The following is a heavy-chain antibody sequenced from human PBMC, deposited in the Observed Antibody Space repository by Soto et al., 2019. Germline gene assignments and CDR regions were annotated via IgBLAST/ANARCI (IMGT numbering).Heavy chain of an antibody. Sequence: QVQLVESGGGVVQPGRSLTLSCAASGFTFRNYAMHWVRQAPGKGLEWVATISYDGDNKYYTDSVKGPVTISRDNSKNSLYLQMNSLTPEDTAVYYCARPWGQLSTYYYGMDTWGQGTTVTVSS. D-gene: IGHD3-16*01. CDR3: ARPWGQLSTYYYGMDT. V-gene: IGHV3-30-3*01. J-gene: IGHJ6*02. CDR1: GFTFRNYA. CDR2: ISYDGDNK.